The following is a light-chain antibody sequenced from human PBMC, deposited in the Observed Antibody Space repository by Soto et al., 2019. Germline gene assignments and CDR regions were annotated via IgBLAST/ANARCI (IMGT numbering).Light chain of an antibody. CDR3: QQRSVWPRT. J-gene: IGKJ2*01. CDR2: DAS. Sequence: EVVLTQSPATLSLSPGESATLSCRTSQSVYTYLGWYQQRPGQAPRLLIYDASNRATGIPDRFSGSGSGTDFSLTISRLXXXXXXVYYCQQRSVWPRTFGQGTKLEIK. V-gene: IGKV3-11*01. CDR1: QSVYTY.